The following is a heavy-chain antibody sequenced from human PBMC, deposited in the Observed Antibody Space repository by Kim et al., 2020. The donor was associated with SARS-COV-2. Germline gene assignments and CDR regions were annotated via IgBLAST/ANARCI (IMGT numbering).Heavy chain of an antibody. D-gene: IGHD2-2*02. J-gene: IGHJ5*02. Sequence: SVKGRFTISRDDSKNTAYLQMNSLKTEDTAMYYCARHSEGGFCSGASCYTWGQGTLVTVSS. CDR3: ARHSEGGFCSGASCYT. V-gene: IGHV3-73*01.